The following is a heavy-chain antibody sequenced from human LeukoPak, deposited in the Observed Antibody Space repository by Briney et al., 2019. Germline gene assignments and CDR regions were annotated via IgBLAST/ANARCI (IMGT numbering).Heavy chain of an antibody. D-gene: IGHD5-18*01. CDR2: IIPIFGTA. V-gene: IGHV1-69*01. CDR1: GGTFSSYA. Sequence: CSVTVSCKASGGTFSSYAISWVRLAPGRGLEWMGGIIPIFGTANYAQKFQGRVTITADESTSTAYMELSSLRSEDTAVYYCARGWIQLWSLVTHYYYYGMDVWGQGKTVTVSS. J-gene: IGHJ6*02. CDR3: ARGWIQLWSLVTHYYYYGMDV.